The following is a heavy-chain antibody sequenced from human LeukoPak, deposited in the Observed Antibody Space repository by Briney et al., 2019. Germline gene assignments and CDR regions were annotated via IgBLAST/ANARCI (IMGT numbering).Heavy chain of an antibody. D-gene: IGHD6-19*01. CDR1: GFTFSSYG. CDR2: ISGSGGST. V-gene: IGHV3-23*01. CDR3: ARGQWLVRGVYFDY. J-gene: IGHJ4*02. Sequence: PGGSLRLSCAASGFTFSSYGMSWVRQAPGKGLEWVSAISGSGGSTYYADSVKGRFTISRDNAKSSLYLQMNSLRAEDTAVYYCARGQWLVRGVYFDYWGQGILVTVSS.